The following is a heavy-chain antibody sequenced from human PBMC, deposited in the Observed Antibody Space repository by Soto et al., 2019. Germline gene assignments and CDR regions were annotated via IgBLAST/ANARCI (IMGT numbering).Heavy chain of an antibody. Sequence: QPGGSLRLSCAASGFTFNNYAMSWVRQAPGKGLQWVSTISVGGGTTYYADSVKGRFTISTDSSKNTLFLQMDSLRAEDTATYYCAKDMTGAAAGTLLDCWGQGTQVTVSS. J-gene: IGHJ4*02. CDR1: GFTFNNYA. CDR2: ISVGGGTT. V-gene: IGHV3-23*01. D-gene: IGHD6-13*01. CDR3: AKDMTGAAAGTLLDC.